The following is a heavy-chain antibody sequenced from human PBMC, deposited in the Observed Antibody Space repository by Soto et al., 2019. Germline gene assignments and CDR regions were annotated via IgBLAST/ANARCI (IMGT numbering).Heavy chain of an antibody. Sequence: ETLSLTCAVYGGSFSGYYWSWIRQPPGKGLEWIGEINHSGSTNYNPSLKSRVTISVDTSKNQFSLKLSSVTAADTAVYYCARLGVYYGSGSYYKRGYYYYYMDVWGKGTTVTVSS. J-gene: IGHJ6*03. CDR2: INHSGST. CDR3: ARLGVYYGSGSYYKRGYYYYYMDV. CDR1: GGSFSGYY. D-gene: IGHD3-10*01. V-gene: IGHV4-34*01.